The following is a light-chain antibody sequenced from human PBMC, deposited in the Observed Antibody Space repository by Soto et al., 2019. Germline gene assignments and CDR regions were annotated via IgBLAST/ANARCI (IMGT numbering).Light chain of an antibody. J-gene: IGKJ5*01. CDR1: HTISSSY. V-gene: IGKV3D-20*02. Sequence: EIVLTQSPGTLSLSPGERATLSCRASHTISSSYLAWYLQKPGQAPRLLMYGISRRATGIPDRFSGSGSGTDFTLTISSLEPEDFAVYYCQQRSNWPITFGQGTRLEIK. CDR2: GIS. CDR3: QQRSNWPIT.